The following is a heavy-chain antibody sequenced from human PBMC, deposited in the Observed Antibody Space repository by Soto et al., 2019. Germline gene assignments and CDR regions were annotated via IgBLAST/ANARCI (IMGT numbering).Heavy chain of an antibody. CDR3: ARSTYYYDSSPFDY. CDR2: IYHSGST. V-gene: IGHV4-30-2*01. D-gene: IGHD3-22*01. CDR1: GGSISSGGYS. J-gene: IGHJ4*02. Sequence: SETLSLTCAVSGGSISSGGYSWSWIRQPPGKGLEWIGYIYHSGSTYYNPSLKSRVTISVDRSKNQFSLKLSSVTAADTAVYYCARSTYYYDSSPFDYWGQGTLVIVSS.